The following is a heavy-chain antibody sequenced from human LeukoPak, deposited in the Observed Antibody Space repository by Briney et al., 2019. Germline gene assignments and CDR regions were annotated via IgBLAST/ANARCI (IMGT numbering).Heavy chain of an antibody. J-gene: IGHJ4*02. CDR1: GFTFSNFW. CDR2: IKPDGSEK. Sequence: GGSLRLSCEASGFTFSNFWMTWVRQSPGKGLQWVANIKPDGSEKYYVDSVKGRFTISRDNTKNSLYLQMNSLRVDDAAVYYCAKGWSDHQYRGQGTLVTVSS. V-gene: IGHV3-7*01. CDR3: AKGWSDHQY. D-gene: IGHD6-13*01.